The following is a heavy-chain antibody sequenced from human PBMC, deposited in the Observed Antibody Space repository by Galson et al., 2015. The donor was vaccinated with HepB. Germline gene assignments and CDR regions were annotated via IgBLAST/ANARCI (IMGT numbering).Heavy chain of an antibody. CDR2: IKEDGSEK. V-gene: IGHV3-7*04. CDR1: GFIFTNYW. J-gene: IGHJ4*02. Sequence: SLRLSCAASGFIFTNYWMSWVRQAPGKGLEWVASIKEDGSEKFYVDSLKGRFTISRDSAKNSLYLQMNSLRADDTAVYYCARVLHYYESSTYRPTDYWGQGTLVTVSS. CDR3: ARVLHYYESSTYRPTDY. D-gene: IGHD3-22*01.